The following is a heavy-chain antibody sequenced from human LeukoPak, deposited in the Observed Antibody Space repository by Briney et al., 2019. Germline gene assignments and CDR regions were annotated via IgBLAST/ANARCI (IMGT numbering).Heavy chain of an antibody. CDR2: IYHSGST. Sequence: SETLSLTCTVSGYSISSGYYWGWIRQPPGKGLEWIGSIYHSGSTYYNPSLKSRVTISVDTSKNQFSLKLSSVTAADTAVYYCARGRIAAQTINWFDPWGQGTLVTVSS. CDR3: ARGRIAAQTINWFDP. J-gene: IGHJ5*02. D-gene: IGHD6-6*01. V-gene: IGHV4-38-2*02. CDR1: GYSISSGYY.